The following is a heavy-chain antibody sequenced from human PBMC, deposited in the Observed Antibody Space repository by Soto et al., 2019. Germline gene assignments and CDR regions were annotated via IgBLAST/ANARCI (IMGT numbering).Heavy chain of an antibody. Sequence: HGESLKISCKGSGYSFTSYWIGWVRQMPGKGLEWMGIIYPGDSDTRYSPSFQGQVTISADKSISTAYLQWSSLKASDTAMYYCARLGDCSGGSCYSEPFDYWGQGTMVTVYS. CDR2: IYPGDSDT. J-gene: IGHJ4*02. CDR1: GYSFTSYW. CDR3: ARLGDCSGGSCYSEPFDY. V-gene: IGHV5-51*01. D-gene: IGHD2-15*01.